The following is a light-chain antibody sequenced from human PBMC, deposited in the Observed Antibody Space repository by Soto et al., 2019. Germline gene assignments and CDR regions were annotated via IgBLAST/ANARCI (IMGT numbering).Light chain of an antibody. CDR3: ASWDDSLNGHV. CDR2: SND. J-gene: IGLJ1*01. CDR1: SSNIASNT. V-gene: IGLV1-44*01. Sequence: QSVLAQPPSASGTPGQRVTVSCSGSSSNIASNTVNWYQQLPGTAPKLLIYSNDQRPSGVPARFSASKSGTSASLAISGLQSEDEADYYCASWDDSLNGHVLGTGTKVTVL.